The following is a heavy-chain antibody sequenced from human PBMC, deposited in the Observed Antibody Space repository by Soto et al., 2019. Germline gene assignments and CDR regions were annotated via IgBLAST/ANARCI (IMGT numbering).Heavy chain of an antibody. CDR1: GYSFTSYW. Sequence: ESLKISCKGSGYSFTSYWIGWVRQMPGKGLEWMGIIYPGDSDTRYSPSFQGQVTISADKSISTAYLQWSSLKASDTAMYYCARHSLYSNYPYYYYYYMDVWGKGTTVTVSS. J-gene: IGHJ6*03. CDR2: IYPGDSDT. D-gene: IGHD4-4*01. V-gene: IGHV5-51*01. CDR3: ARHSLYSNYPYYYYYYMDV.